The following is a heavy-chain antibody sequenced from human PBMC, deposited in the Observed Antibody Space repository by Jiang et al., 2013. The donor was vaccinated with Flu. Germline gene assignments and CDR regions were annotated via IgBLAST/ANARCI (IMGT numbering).Heavy chain of an antibody. Sequence: EVKKPGAVSEGSCRGSGFSFSYYAMHWVRQAPGQGLKWMGRIVAGYGDTQYSQRFQGRLTFTVDTSANTAYMDLSGLTSEDTAVYYCVREVAPKAAPDTGGFDIWGQGTMVAVS. D-gene: IGHD6-13*01. CDR2: IVAGYGDT. CDR1: GFSFSYYA. CDR3: VREVAPKAAPDTGGFDI. J-gene: IGHJ3*02. V-gene: IGHV1-3*01.